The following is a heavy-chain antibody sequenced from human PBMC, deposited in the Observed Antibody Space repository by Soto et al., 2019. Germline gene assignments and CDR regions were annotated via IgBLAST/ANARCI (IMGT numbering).Heavy chain of an antibody. CDR1: GYTFTGYY. CDR3: ARSSGSYRLPSAYGMDV. V-gene: IGHV1-2*04. D-gene: IGHD1-26*01. J-gene: IGHJ6*02. CDR2: INPNSGGT. Sequence: ASVKVSCKASGYTFTGYYMHWVRQAPGQGLEWMGWINPNSGGTNYAQKFQGWVTMTRDTSISTAYMELSRLRSDDTAVYYCARSSGSYRLPSAYGMDVWGQGTMVTVSS.